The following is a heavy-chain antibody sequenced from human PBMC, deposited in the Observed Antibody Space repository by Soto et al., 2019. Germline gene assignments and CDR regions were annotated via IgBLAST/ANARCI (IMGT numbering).Heavy chain of an antibody. CDR3: AKFGSGYDFDY. D-gene: IGHD5-12*01. Sequence: EVQLLESGGGLVQPGGSLRLSCAASGFTFSNYAMSWVRQAPGKGLEWVSAISGSGGSTHYADSVKGRFTISRDNSKNTLYLQVNSLRAEDTAVYYCAKFGSGYDFDYWGQGTLVTVSS. V-gene: IGHV3-23*01. J-gene: IGHJ4*02. CDR1: GFTFSNYA. CDR2: ISGSGGST.